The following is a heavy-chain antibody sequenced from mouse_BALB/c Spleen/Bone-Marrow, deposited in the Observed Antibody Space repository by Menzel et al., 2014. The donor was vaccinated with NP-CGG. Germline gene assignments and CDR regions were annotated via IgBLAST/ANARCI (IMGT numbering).Heavy chain of an antibody. CDR3: ARSPHYYDLDY. CDR2: INPSTGYT. D-gene: IGHD1-2*01. V-gene: IGHV1-7*01. Sequence: QVQLKESGAELAKPGASVKMSCKASGYTFTSYWMHWVKQRPGQGLEWIGYINPSTGYTECNQKFKDKATLTADKSSSTAYMQLSSLTSEDSAVYYCARSPHYYDLDYWGQGTTLTVSS. J-gene: IGHJ2*01. CDR1: GYTFTSYW.